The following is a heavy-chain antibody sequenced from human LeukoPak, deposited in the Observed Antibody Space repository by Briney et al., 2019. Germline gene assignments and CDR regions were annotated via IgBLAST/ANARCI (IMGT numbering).Heavy chain of an antibody. V-gene: IGHV3-23*01. CDR3: AKDRRYYSGSGSYFI. CDR2: ISGSGGST. CDR1: GFTFSSYA. J-gene: IGHJ4*02. D-gene: IGHD3-10*01. Sequence: PGGSLRLSCAASGFTFSSYAMSWVRQAPGKGLEWVSAISGSGGSTYYADSVKGRFTISRDNSKNTLYLQMNSLRAEGTAVYYCAKDRRYYSGSGSYFIWGXXTLVTVSS.